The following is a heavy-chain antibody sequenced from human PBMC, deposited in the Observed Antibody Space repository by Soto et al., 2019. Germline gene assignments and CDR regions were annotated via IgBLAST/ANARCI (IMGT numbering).Heavy chain of an antibody. CDR3: ARESSGSYLYNWFDP. V-gene: IGHV4-59*01. CDR1: GGSISSYY. J-gene: IGHJ5*02. Sequence: KASETLSLTCTVSGGSISSYYWSWIRQPPGKGLEWIGYIYYSGSTNYNPSLKSRVTISVDTSKNQFSLKLSSVTAADTAVYYCARESSGSYLYNWFDPWGQGTLVTVSS. D-gene: IGHD1-26*01. CDR2: IYYSGST.